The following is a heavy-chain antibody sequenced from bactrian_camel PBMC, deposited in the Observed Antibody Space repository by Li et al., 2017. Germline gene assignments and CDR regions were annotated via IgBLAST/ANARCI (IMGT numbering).Heavy chain of an antibody. Sequence: VESGGGLVQPGGSLTLACAASGFTFTSYTMGWFRQAPGKEREGVAGIDSDGSTTYADSVEDRFTVSRDNANNTLYLQMDSLKPDDTAMYYCRGWGLRKPCGNVWGRGTQVTVS. CDR2: IDSDGST. CDR1: GFTFTSYT. D-gene: IGHD3*01. J-gene: IGHJ4*01. CDR3: RGWGLRKPCGNV. V-gene: IGHV3S9*01.